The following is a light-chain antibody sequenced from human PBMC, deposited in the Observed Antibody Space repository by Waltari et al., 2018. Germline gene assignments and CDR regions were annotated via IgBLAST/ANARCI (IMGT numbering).Light chain of an antibody. Sequence: QQKPVQAPVLVIYGKNNRPSGIPDRFAGSSSGNTASLTITGAQAEDEADYYCNSRDSSGNLYVFGTGTKVTVL. V-gene: IGLV3-19*01. CDR3: NSRDSSGNLYV. J-gene: IGLJ1*01. CDR2: GKN.